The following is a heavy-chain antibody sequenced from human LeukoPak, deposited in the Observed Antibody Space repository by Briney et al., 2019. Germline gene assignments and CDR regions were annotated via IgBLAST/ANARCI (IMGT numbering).Heavy chain of an antibody. Sequence: ASVKVSCKASGYTFTTYYIHWVRQAHGQGLEWMGIINPSGGSTSYAQKFQGRVTMTRDMSTSTVYMELSSLRSEDTAVYYCARASIYNDYWGQGTLVTVSS. D-gene: IGHD2-21*01. J-gene: IGHJ4*02. CDR2: INPSGGST. V-gene: IGHV1-46*01. CDR3: ARASIYNDY. CDR1: GYTFTTYY.